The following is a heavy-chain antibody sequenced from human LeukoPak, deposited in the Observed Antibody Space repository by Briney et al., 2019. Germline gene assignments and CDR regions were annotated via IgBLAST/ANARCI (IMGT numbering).Heavy chain of an antibody. Sequence: SVKVSCKASGGTFSSCAISWVRQAPGQGLEWMGGIIPIFGTANYAQKFQGRVTITTDESTSTAYMELSSLRSEDTAVYYCARDSPRGAACVAFDYWGQGTLVTVSS. V-gene: IGHV1-69*05. CDR2: IIPIFGTA. D-gene: IGHD6-13*01. CDR3: ARDSPRGAACVAFDY. J-gene: IGHJ4*02. CDR1: GGTFSSCA.